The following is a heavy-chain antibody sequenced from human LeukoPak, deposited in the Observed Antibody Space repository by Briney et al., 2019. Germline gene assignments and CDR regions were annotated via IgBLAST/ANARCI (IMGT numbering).Heavy chain of an antibody. CDR1: GGSISSGGYY. CDR3: ARTIAAAGSLYYYGMDV. D-gene: IGHD6-13*01. CDR2: IYYSGST. J-gene: IGHJ6*02. Sequence: SRTLSLTCTVSGGSISSGGYYWSWIRQHPGKGLEWIGYIYYSGSTYYNPSLKSRVTISVDTSKYQFSLKLSSVTAADTAVYYCARTIAAAGSLYYYGMDVWGQGTTVTVSS. V-gene: IGHV4-31*03.